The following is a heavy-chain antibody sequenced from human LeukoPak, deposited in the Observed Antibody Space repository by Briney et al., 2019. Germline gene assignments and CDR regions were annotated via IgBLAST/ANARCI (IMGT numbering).Heavy chain of an antibody. J-gene: IGHJ4*02. Sequence: PGGSLRLSCSTSGFTFGDYAMSWVRRAPGKGLEWVGFIQAKAYGGATKYAASVNGRFSIWRDDSQSIANLQMNDLKTEDTAVYYCTRAPHPRCSSSGCYLDSWGQGTLVTVSS. CDR2: IQAKAYGGAT. CDR1: GFTFGDYA. V-gene: IGHV3-49*04. CDR3: TRAPHPRCSSSGCYLDS. D-gene: IGHD2-2*01.